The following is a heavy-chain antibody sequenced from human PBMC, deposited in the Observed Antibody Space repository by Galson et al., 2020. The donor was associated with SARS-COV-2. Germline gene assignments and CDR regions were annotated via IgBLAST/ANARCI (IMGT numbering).Heavy chain of an antibody. Sequence: ASVKVSCKASGYTFTGYYMHWVRQAPGQGLEWMGWINPNSGGTNYAQKFQGRVTMTRDTSISTAYMELSRLRSDDTAVYYCARGPITMIVLVIRWYYFDYWGQGTLVTVSS. D-gene: IGHD3-22*01. CDR2: INPNSGGT. J-gene: IGHJ4*02. CDR1: GYTFTGYY. CDR3: ARGPITMIVLVIRWYYFDY. V-gene: IGHV1-2*02.